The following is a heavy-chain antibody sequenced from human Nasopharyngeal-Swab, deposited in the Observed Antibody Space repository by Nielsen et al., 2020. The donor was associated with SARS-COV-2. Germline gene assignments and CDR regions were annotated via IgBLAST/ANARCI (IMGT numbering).Heavy chain of an antibody. D-gene: IGHD3-10*01. CDR2: IKQDGSEK. V-gene: IGHV3-7*01. CDR3: AREAGREYYFDY. Sequence: GESLKIFCAASGFTFSSYWMSWVRQAPGKGLEWVANIKQDGSEKYYVDSVKGRFTISRDNAKNSLYLQMNSLRAEDTAVYYCAREAGREYYFDYWGQGTLVTVSS. J-gene: IGHJ4*02. CDR1: GFTFSSYW.